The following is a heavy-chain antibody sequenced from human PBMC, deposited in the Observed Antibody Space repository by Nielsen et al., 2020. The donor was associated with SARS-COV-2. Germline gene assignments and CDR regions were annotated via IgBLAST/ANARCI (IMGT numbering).Heavy chain of an antibody. J-gene: IGHJ1*01. CDR3: ARVSTVVTPHFQH. D-gene: IGHD4-23*01. Sequence: SVKVSCKASGYTFTGYYMHWVRQAPGQGLEWMGWINPNSGGTNYAQKFQGRVTTTRDTSISTAYMELSRLRSDDTAVYYCARVSTVVTPHFQHWGQGTLVTVSS. V-gene: IGHV1-2*02. CDR2: INPNSGGT. CDR1: GYTFTGYY.